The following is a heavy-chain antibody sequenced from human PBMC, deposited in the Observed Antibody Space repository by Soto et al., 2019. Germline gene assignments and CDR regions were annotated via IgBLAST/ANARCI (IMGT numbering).Heavy chain of an antibody. CDR1: GFTISNNY. CDR3: ARGGSXYYYYGIDV. Sequence: GSLRLSCAASGFTISNNYMTWVRQAPGKGLEWVSLIDSGGDTYYADSVKGRFTLSRDSSKNTLYLQMNSLRAEDTAVYNCARGGSXYYYYGIDVWGQGTTVTVSS. D-gene: IGHD3-16*01. J-gene: IGHJ6*02. CDR2: IDSGGDT. V-gene: IGHV3-53*01.